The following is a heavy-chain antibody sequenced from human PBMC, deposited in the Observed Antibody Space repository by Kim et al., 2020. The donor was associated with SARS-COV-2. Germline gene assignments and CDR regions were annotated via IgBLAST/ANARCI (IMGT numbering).Heavy chain of an antibody. Sequence: SETLSLTCTVSGGSISSSSYYWGWIRQPPGKGLEWIGSIYYSGSTYYNPSLKSRVTISVDTSKNQFSLKLSSVTASDTAVYYCARLRGGDYVNDWYFELWGRVTLVTVSS. CDR1: GGSISSSSYY. V-gene: IGHV4-39*01. D-gene: IGHD4-17*01. CDR2: IYYSGST. CDR3: ARLRGGDYVNDWYFEL. J-gene: IGHJ2*01.